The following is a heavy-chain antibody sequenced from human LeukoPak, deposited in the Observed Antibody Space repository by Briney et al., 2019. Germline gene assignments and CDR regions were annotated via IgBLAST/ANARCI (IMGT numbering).Heavy chain of an antibody. CDR1: GSSISSGSYY. CDR2: IYTSGST. J-gene: IGHJ4*02. D-gene: IGHD3-10*01. CDR3: ARDTSGSYYNPHFDY. Sequence: PSETLSLTCTVSGSSISSGSYYWSWIRQPAGKGLEWIGRIYTSGSTNYNPSLKSRVTISVDTSKNQFSLKLSSVTAADTAVYYCARDTSGSYYNPHFDYWGQGTLVTVSS. V-gene: IGHV4-61*02.